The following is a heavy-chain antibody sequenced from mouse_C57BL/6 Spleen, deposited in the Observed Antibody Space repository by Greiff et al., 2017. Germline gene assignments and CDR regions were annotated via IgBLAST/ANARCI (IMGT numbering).Heavy chain of an antibody. CDR2: IRLKSDNYAT. CDR3: TGIYYYGSGGYFDV. D-gene: IGHD1-1*01. Sequence: EVKLMESGGGLVQPGGSMKLSCVASGFTFSNYWMNWVRQSPEKGLEWVAQIRLKSDNYATHYAESVKGRFTISRDDSKSSVYLQMNNLRAEDTGIYYCTGIYYYGSGGYFDVWGTGTTVTVSS. J-gene: IGHJ1*03. V-gene: IGHV6-3*01. CDR1: GFTFSNYW.